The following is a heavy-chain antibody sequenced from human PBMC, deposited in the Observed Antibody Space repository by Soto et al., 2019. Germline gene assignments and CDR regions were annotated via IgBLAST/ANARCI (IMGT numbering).Heavy chain of an antibody. Sequence: GESLKISCKDSGYNFTNYWIGWVRQMPGKGLEWMGIIYPGDSDTRYSPSFQGQVTISADKSISTAYLQWSSLKASDTAMHYCARVPNGDYGYWGQGAVVTCSS. CDR2: IYPGDSDT. CDR1: GYNFTNYW. D-gene: IGHD4-17*01. CDR3: ARVPNGDYGY. J-gene: IGHJ4*01. V-gene: IGHV5-51*01.